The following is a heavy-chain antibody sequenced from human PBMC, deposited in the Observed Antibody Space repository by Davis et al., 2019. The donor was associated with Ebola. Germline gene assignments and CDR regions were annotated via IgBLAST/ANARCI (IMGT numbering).Heavy chain of an antibody. J-gene: IGHJ4*02. Sequence: MPSETLSLTCTVSGGSISSYYWSWIRQPPGKGLEWIGYIYYSGNTNYNPSLKSRVSISVDTSKNRFSLRLSSVTAADTAVYYCARCSSGCYGLDYWGQGTLVTVSS. CDR3: ARCSSGCYGLDY. CDR2: IYYSGNT. V-gene: IGHV4-59*08. D-gene: IGHD6-19*01. CDR1: GGSISSYY.